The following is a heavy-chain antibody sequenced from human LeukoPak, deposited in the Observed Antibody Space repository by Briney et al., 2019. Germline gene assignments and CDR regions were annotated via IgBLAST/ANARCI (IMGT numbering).Heavy chain of an antibody. CDR1: GGSISSYY. J-gene: IGHJ4*02. D-gene: IGHD3-9*01. CDR3: ARHVRYYDILTGLTSYYFDY. CDR2: IYYGGST. Sequence: SETLSLTCTVSGGSISSYYWSWIRQPPGKGLEWIGYIYYGGSTNYNPSLKSRVTISGDTSKNQFSLKLSSVTAADTAVYYCARHVRYYDILTGLTSYYFDYWGQGTLVTVSS. V-gene: IGHV4-59*08.